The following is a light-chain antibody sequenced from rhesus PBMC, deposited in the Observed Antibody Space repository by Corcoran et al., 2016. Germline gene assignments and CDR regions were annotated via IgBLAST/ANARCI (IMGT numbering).Light chain of an antibody. J-gene: IGKJ2*01. CDR1: QSVSSN. V-gene: IGKV3-35*01. Sequence: EIVMTQSPATLSLSPGERATLSCRASQSVSSNLAWYQQKPGQAPRLLIIYASNRATGIPDRFSGSGSGTDFTLTISSLEPEDVGVYYCQQYNNWNSFGQGTKVEIK. CDR2: YAS. CDR3: QQYNNWNS.